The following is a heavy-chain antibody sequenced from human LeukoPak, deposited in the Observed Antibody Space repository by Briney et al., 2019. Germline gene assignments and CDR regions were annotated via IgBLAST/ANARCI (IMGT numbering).Heavy chain of an antibody. Sequence: GGSLRLSCAASGFTFSSYWMNWVRQAPGKGLEWVANIKQDGSERYYVDSVKGRFTISRDNAKNSLYLQMNSLRAEDTAMYYCARLSGYDFYYYYYGLDVWGQGTTVTVSS. V-gene: IGHV3-7*01. CDR3: ARLSGYDFYYYYYGLDV. CDR1: GFTFSSYW. J-gene: IGHJ6*02. CDR2: IKQDGSER. D-gene: IGHD5-12*01.